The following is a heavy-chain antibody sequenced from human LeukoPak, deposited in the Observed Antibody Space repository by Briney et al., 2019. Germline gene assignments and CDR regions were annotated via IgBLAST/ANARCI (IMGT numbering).Heavy chain of an antibody. D-gene: IGHD6-19*01. V-gene: IGHV3-30*04. CDR1: GFILSSYA. CDR2: ISYDGSNK. Sequence: PGVSLRLFCGPCGFILSSYAMQWVRQAPGKGLEWVAVISYDGSNKYYADSVKGRFTISRDNSKNTLYLQMNSLRAEDTAVYYCARGKSVAGTGSYWFDPWGQGTLVTVSS. CDR3: ARGKSVAGTGSYWFDP. J-gene: IGHJ5*02.